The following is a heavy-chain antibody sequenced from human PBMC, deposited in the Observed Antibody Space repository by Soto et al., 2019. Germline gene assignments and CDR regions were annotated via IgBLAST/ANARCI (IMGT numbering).Heavy chain of an antibody. V-gene: IGHV1-69*01. Sequence: QVQLIQSGAEVKKPGSSVKVSCKAYGGTFSRYAISWVRQAPGQGLEWMGGITPIFGTAKYAQKFQGRVAITADESTRPSYMELRSLGSGDTAVYYCARGWGYDTSDYYYAYWGQGTLITVSS. D-gene: IGHD3-22*01. CDR3: ARGWGYDTSDYYYAY. J-gene: IGHJ4*02. CDR1: GGTFSRYA. CDR2: ITPIFGTA.